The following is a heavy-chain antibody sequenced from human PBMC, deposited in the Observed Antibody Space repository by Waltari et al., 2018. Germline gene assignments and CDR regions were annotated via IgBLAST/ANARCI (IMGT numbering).Heavy chain of an antibody. D-gene: IGHD3-10*02. Sequence: QVQLVESGGGVVQPGGSLRLPCGASGFTFSSYGMHWVRQAPGKGMEWVTFIRYDGSNEQYADSVKGRFTISRDNSKNALFLQMNSLRTEDTAVYYCAKDLVGFTMFVQSGFNVWGQGTRVTVSS. CDR3: AKDLVGFTMFVQSGFNV. J-gene: IGHJ3*01. V-gene: IGHV3-30*02. CDR2: IRYDGSNE. CDR1: GFTFSSYG.